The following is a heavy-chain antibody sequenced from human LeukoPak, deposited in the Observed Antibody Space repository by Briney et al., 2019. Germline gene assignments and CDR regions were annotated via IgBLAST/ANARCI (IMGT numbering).Heavy chain of an antibody. V-gene: IGHV1-69*01. CDR2: IIPIFGTA. J-gene: IGHJ5*02. CDR3: ARENIVVVTALQFDP. Sequence: SVKVSCKASGGTFSSYAITWVRQAPGQGLEWMGGIIPIFGTANYAQKFQGRVTITADESTSTAYMELSSLRSEDTAVYYCARENIVVVTALQFDPWGQGTLVTVSS. CDR1: GGTFSSYA. D-gene: IGHD2-21*02.